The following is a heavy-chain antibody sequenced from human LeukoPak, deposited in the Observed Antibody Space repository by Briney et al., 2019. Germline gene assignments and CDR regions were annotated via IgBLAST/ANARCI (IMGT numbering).Heavy chain of an antibody. CDR1: GYTFTGYY. CDR3: ARAGITMMGSWFDP. V-gene: IGHV1-2*02. Sequence: ASVKVSCKASGYTFTGYYMHWVRQAPGQGLEWMGWINPNSGGTNYAQKFQGRVTMTRDTSISTAYMELRSLRSHDTAVYYCARAGITMMGSWFDPWGQGTLVTVSS. CDR2: INPNSGGT. J-gene: IGHJ5*02. D-gene: IGHD3-22*01.